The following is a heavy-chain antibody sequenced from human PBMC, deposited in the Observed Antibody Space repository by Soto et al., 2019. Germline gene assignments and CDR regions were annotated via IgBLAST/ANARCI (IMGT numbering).Heavy chain of an antibody. CDR2: ISAGGDVT. CDR3: AKLLFSSGQRVAFDV. D-gene: IGHD6-19*01. V-gene: IGHV3-23*01. CDR1: GFTFSIFP. Sequence: PGGSLRLSCAASGFTFSIFPMSWVRQAPGKGLEWVSVISAGGDVTTYGDSVKGRFTISRDNSKSTLYLQVNSLRADDTAVYFCAKLLFSSGQRVAFDVWGQGTMVTVSS. J-gene: IGHJ3*01.